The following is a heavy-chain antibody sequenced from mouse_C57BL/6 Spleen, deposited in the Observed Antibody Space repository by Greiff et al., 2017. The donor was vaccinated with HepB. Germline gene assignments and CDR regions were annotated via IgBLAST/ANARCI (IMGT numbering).Heavy chain of an antibody. V-gene: IGHV14-4*01. J-gene: IGHJ3*01. CDR2: IDPENGDT. CDR1: GFNIKDDY. Sequence: EVQLQQSGAELVRPGASVKLSCTASGFNIKDDYMHWVKQRPEQGLEWIGWIDPENGDTESASKFQGKATITADTSSNTAYLQLSSLTSEDTAVYYCTTNYDGGFAYWGQGTLV. CDR3: TTNYDGGFAY. D-gene: IGHD2-4*01.